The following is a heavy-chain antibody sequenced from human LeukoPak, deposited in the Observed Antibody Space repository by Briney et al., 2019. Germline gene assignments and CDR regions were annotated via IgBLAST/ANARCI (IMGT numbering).Heavy chain of an antibody. Sequence: SETLSLTCTVSGGSISSGYYYWSWIRQPPGKGLEYIGYIYYGGTYYNPSLKSRVTISVDTSKNQFSLKLSSVTAADTAVYYCARGTWSSSIDYWGQGTLVTVSS. CDR3: ARGTWSSSIDY. V-gene: IGHV4-30-4*01. CDR2: IYYGGT. CDR1: GGSISSGYYY. J-gene: IGHJ4*02. D-gene: IGHD6-6*01.